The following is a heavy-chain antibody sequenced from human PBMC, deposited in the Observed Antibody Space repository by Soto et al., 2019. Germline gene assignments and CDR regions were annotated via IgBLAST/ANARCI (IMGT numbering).Heavy chain of an antibody. J-gene: IGHJ5*02. CDR2: IYYSGST. Sequence: QVQLQESGPGLVKPSQTLSLTCTVSGGSISSGGYYWSWIRQHPGKGLEWIGYIYYSGSTYYNPSLKSRVTISVATSKNQFSLKLSSVTAADTAVYYCARGGPGFGELRWFDPWGQGTLVTVSS. CDR3: ARGGPGFGELRWFDP. D-gene: IGHD3-10*01. V-gene: IGHV4-31*03. CDR1: GGSISSGGYY.